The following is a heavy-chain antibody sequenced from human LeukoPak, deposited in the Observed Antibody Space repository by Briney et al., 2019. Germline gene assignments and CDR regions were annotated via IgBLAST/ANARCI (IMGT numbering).Heavy chain of an antibody. J-gene: IGHJ4*02. Sequence: PSETLSLTCIVSGGSISGYAWSWIRQPPGKGLEWIGFLYHSGGTNYSPPFKSRVTMSVDTSKNQFSLKLSSVTAADTAIYYCARFRNGSPSSYPLDYWGQGTLVTVSS. CDR2: LYHSGGT. CDR3: ARFRNGSPSSYPLDY. CDR1: GGSISGYA. V-gene: IGHV4-59*01. D-gene: IGHD3-10*01.